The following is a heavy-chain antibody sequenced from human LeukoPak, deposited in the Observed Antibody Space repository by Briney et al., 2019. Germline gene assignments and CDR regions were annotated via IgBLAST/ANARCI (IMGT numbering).Heavy chain of an antibody. CDR1: GFTFSTYT. Sequence: GGSLRLSCAASGFTFSTYTMNWVRQAPGQGLEWVSSISSISSHIFYADSVKGRFTISRDNTKNSLYLQMSSLRAEDTAVYYCASSPPYCSSTNCYANYWGQGTLVTVSS. V-gene: IGHV3-21*01. CDR2: ISSISSHI. CDR3: ASSPPYCSSTNCYANY. J-gene: IGHJ4*02. D-gene: IGHD2-2*01.